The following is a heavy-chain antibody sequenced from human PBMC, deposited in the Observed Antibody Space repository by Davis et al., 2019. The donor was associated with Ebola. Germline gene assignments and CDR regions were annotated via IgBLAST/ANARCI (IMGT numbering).Heavy chain of an antibody. CDR1: GYSFTSYW. Sequence: GESLKISCKGSGYSFTSYWISWVRQMPGKGLEWMGRIDPSDSYTNYSPSFQGHVTISADKSISTAYLQWSSLKASDTAMYYCAREGYCSSTSCYTGRSDYWGQGTLVTVSS. CDR2: IDPSDSYT. V-gene: IGHV5-10-1*01. D-gene: IGHD2-2*02. CDR3: AREGYCSSTSCYTGRSDY. J-gene: IGHJ4*02.